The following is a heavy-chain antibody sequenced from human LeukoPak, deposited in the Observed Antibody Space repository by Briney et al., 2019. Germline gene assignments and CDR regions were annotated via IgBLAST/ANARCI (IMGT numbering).Heavy chain of an antibody. CDR3: ARYIYGYLHY. D-gene: IGHD5-18*01. V-gene: IGHV1-46*01. Sequence: ASVKASCKASGYTFTNYNIHLVRQAPGQGPGWMGIINPSGGSTSYAQKFQGRVTMTRDTSTSTVYMELSSLRSEDTAVYYCARYIYGYLHYWGQGTLVTVSS. CDR1: GYTFTNYN. J-gene: IGHJ4*02. CDR2: INPSGGST.